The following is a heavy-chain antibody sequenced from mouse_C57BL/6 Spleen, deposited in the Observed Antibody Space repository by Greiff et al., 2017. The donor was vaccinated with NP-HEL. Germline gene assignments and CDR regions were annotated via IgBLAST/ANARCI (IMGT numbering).Heavy chain of an antibody. J-gene: IGHJ2*01. D-gene: IGHD2-3*01. CDR3: ARHDSYPSYFDY. V-gene: IGHV1-72*01. CDR1: GYTFTSYW. Sequence: QVQLQQSGAELVKPGASVKLSCKASGYTFTSYWMYWVKQRPGRGLEWIGRIDPNSGGTKYNEKFKSKTTLTVDKPSSTAYMRLSSLTSEDSAVYYCARHDSYPSYFDYWGQGATLTVSS. CDR2: IDPNSGGT.